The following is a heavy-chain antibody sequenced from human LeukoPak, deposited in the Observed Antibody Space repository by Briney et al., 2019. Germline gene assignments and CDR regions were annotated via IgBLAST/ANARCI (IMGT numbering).Heavy chain of an antibody. J-gene: IGHJ4*02. V-gene: IGHV1-18*01. CDR2: ISAYNGNT. CDR1: GYTFTSYG. CDR3: ARMGDYGDPLDY. Sequence: ASVTVSCTASGYTFTSYGISWVRQAPGQGLEWMGWISAYNGNTNYAQKLQGRVTMITDTSTSTAYMELRSLRSDDTAVYYCARMGDYGDPLDYWGQGTLVTVSS. D-gene: IGHD4-17*01.